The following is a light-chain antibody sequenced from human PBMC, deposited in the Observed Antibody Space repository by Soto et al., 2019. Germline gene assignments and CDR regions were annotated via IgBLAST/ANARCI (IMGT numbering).Light chain of an antibody. CDR3: QQSYSTPRT. J-gene: IGKJ1*01. CDR1: QYISTY. V-gene: IGKV1-39*01. CDR2: AAS. Sequence: DIQMTQSPSSLSASLGDRVSITCRASQYISTYLNWYQQKPGKAPNLLIYAASSLQSGVPSRFSGSGSGTDFTLTISSLQPEDFATYYCQQSYSTPRTFGQGTKVEIK.